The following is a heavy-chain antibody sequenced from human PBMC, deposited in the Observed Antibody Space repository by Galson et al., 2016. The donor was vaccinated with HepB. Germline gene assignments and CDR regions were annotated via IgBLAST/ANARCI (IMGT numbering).Heavy chain of an antibody. CDR2: INPNSGAT. CDR3: ARGGKITTPTDWFDP. J-gene: IGHJ5*01. V-gene: IGHV1-2*04. D-gene: IGHD1-1*01. CDR1: GYTLTGYY. Sequence: SVKVSCKASGYTLTGYYVHWVRQAPGQGLEWMGWINPNSGATNYARKFQGWVTLTRDTSTNTAYMELSRLRSDDTAVYYCARGGKITTPTDWFDPWGQGTLVTVSS.